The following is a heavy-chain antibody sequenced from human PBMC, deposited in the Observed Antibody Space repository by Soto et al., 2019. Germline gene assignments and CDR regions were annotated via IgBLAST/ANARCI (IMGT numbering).Heavy chain of an antibody. CDR3: ARGDGYYYFDY. CDR2: INAGNGNT. CDR1: GYTFTSYA. V-gene: IGHV1-3*01. Sequence: QVQPVQSGAEVKKPGASVKVSCKASGYTFTSYAMHWVRQAPGQRYEWMGWINAGNGNTKYSQKFQGRVTITRDTSESTAYMELSSLRSEDTAVYYCARGDGYYYFDYWGQGTLVTVSS. J-gene: IGHJ4*02. D-gene: IGHD3-22*01.